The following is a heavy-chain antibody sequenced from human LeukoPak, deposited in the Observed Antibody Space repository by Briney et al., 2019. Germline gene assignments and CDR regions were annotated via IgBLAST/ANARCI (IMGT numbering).Heavy chain of an antibody. D-gene: IGHD6-19*01. CDR1: GFTFSTYN. V-gene: IGHV3-23*05. J-gene: IGHJ6*03. CDR2: IINSGSST. CDR3: AKAVAGYYYTDV. Sequence: PGGSLRLSCVASGFTFSTYNMNWFRQAPGKGLEWVSSIINSGSSTFYADSVKGRCTISRDNSKNTMYLELSSLRTEDAAVYFCAKAVAGYYYTDVWGKGTTVAVSS.